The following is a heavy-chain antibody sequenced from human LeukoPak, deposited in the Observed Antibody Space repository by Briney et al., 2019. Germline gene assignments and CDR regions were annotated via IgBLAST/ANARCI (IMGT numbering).Heavy chain of an antibody. Sequence: ASVKVSCKASGYTFTDYYVHRVRQAPGQGLEWMGWINSNSGSTSYAQNFQGRVTMTRDTSISTLYVEPSSLRSDDTAVYYCARVRVYSSGWNFDYWGQGTLVTVSS. J-gene: IGHJ4*02. D-gene: IGHD6-19*01. V-gene: IGHV1-2*02. CDR3: ARVRVYSSGWNFDY. CDR2: INSNSGST. CDR1: GYTFTDYY.